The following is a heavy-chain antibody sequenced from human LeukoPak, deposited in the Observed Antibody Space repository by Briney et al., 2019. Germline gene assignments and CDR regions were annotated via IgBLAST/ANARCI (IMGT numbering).Heavy chain of an antibody. CDR3: ARGKVAATQRQFDY. CDR1: GESFSVYY. Sequence: PSDTLSLTCAVYGESFSVYYWRWIRQPPGKGLEWIGEINHSGSTNYNPSLKSRVPISVDTSKNQFPLKPRPAAASETAVYYCARGKVAATQRQFDYWGQGTLVTVSS. V-gene: IGHV4-34*01. CDR2: INHSGST. D-gene: IGHD2-15*01. J-gene: IGHJ4*02.